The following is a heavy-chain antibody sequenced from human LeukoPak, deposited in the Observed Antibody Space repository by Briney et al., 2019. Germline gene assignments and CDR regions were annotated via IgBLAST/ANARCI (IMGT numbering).Heavy chain of an antibody. D-gene: IGHD3-10*01. CDR1: GFTFSSYA. Sequence: GGSLRLSCAASGFTFSSYAMSWVRQAPGKGLEWVSAISGSGGSTYYADSVKGRLTISRDNSKNTLYLQMNSLRAEDTAVYYCAKPTPNYYNPHYYASGSYYYFDYWGEGSLVTVSS. V-gene: IGHV3-23*01. CDR3: AKPTPNYYNPHYYASGSYYYFDY. CDR2: ISGSGGST. J-gene: IGHJ4*02.